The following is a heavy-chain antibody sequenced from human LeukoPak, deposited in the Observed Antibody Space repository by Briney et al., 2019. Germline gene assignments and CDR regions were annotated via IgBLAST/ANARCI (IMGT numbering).Heavy chain of an antibody. CDR1: GFTFSDAW. CDR3: CTQKDYYYYYYMDV. CDR2: IKTKTDGGTT. V-gene: IGHV3-15*01. J-gene: IGHJ6*03. Sequence: PGGSLRLSCAASGFTFSDAWMSWVRQAPGKGLEWGGHIKTKTDGGTTDYAAPVKGRFTISRDDSKSTLYLQMNSLKTEDTAVYYCCTQKDYYYYYYMDVWGKGTTVTVSS.